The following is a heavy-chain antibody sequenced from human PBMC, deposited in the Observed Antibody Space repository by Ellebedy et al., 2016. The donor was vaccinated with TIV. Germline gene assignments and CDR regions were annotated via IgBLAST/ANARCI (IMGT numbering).Heavy chain of an antibody. D-gene: IGHD5-24*01. J-gene: IGHJ5*02. CDR2: ISGSGSTT. V-gene: IGHV3-23*01. CDR1: GITPSSYA. CDR3: AKDLNLGPQRPDL. Sequence: GESLKISCAASGITPSSYAMTWVRQAPGQGQQWVSGISGSGSTTYHVDSVKGRFTISRDNFKNILSLQMSSLRVEDTALYYCAKDLNLGPQRPDLWGQGTLVTVSS.